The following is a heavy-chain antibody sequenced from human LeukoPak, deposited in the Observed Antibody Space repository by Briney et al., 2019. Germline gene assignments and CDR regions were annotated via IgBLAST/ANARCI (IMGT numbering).Heavy chain of an antibody. D-gene: IGHD5-12*01. CDR3: ARIDSAFDRAGAFDI. Sequence: ASVKVSCKASAYSFTDYYIHWVRQAPGQGLEWMGRINPNTGVTDYAQIFKGRVTMTRDTSISTAYMELSRLGSDDTAVYYCARIDSAFDRAGAFDIWGQGTMVTVSS. CDR1: AYSFTDYY. V-gene: IGHV1-2*06. J-gene: IGHJ3*02. CDR2: INPNTGVT.